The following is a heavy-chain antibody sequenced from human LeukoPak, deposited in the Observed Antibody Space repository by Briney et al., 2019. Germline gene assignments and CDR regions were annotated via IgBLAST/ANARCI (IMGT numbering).Heavy chain of an antibody. CDR2: IKQDGSEK. CDR1: GFTFSSYW. J-gene: IGHJ3*02. D-gene: IGHD6-19*01. CDR3: ARALQWLATDAFDI. V-gene: IGHV3-7*01. Sequence: GGSLRLSCTASGFTFSSYWMNWVRQAPGKGLEWVANIKQDGSEKYYVDSVKGRFTISRDNAKNSLYLQMNSLRVDDTAVYYCARALQWLATDAFDIWGQGTMVTVSS.